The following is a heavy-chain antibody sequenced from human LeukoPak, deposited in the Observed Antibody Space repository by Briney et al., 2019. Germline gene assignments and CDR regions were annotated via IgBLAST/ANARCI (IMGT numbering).Heavy chain of an antibody. Sequence: KSSETLSLTCAVSGGSITTDYWSWIRQPAGKGLEWIGRISTRGSTNYNPSLRSRVTMSVDTSKNQFSLNLSSVTAADTAVYYCAREAGGDRQLHYWGQGTLVTVSS. D-gene: IGHD2-21*02. J-gene: IGHJ4*02. CDR3: AREAGGDRQLHY. CDR2: ISTRGST. V-gene: IGHV4-4*07. CDR1: GGSITTDY.